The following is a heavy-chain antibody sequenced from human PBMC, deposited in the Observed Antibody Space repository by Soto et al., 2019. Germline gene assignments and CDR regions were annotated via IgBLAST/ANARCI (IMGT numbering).Heavy chain of an antibody. D-gene: IGHD6-19*01. Sequence: QVQLVQSGAEVKKPGSSVKVSCKASGGTFSSWAISWLRQAPGQGLEWMGGLVPVFGTANYAQKFQGRVTITADTSTSTCYMEVGSLRSEDTAVYYCARSPRVFDYLGHGTLVTVSA. CDR2: LVPVFGTA. V-gene: IGHV1-69*06. CDR3: ARSPRVFDY. J-gene: IGHJ4*01. CDR1: GGTFSSWA.